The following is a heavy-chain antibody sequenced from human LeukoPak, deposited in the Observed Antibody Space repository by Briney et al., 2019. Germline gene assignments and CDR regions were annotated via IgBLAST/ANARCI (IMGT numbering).Heavy chain of an antibody. V-gene: IGHV4-59*01. CDR1: GGSISSYY. Sequence: SETLSLTCTVSGGSISSYYWSWIRQPPGKGLEWIGYIYYSGSTNYNPSLKSRVTISVDTSKNQFSLKLSSVTAADTAVYYCARGPGYDYVWGSYRYAPFDYWSQGTLVTVSS. D-gene: IGHD3-16*02. CDR2: IYYSGST. CDR3: ARGPGYDYVWGSYRYAPFDY. J-gene: IGHJ4*02.